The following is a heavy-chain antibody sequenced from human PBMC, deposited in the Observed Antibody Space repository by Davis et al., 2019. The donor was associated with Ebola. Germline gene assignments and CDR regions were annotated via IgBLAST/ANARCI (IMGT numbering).Heavy chain of an antibody. CDR1: GGSVSSVRYL. CDR2: IYYNGDT. V-gene: IGHV4-61*01. Sequence: SETLSLTCAVSGGSVSSVRYLWSWLRQAPGRGREWFGYIYYNGDTSFHSSLKSRASISVDPSKNQFSLTLRSVTAEDTAVYDCARYGDFGGAFWGHGTLVTVSS. J-gene: IGHJ4*01. D-gene: IGHD2-21*01. CDR3: ARYGDFGGAF.